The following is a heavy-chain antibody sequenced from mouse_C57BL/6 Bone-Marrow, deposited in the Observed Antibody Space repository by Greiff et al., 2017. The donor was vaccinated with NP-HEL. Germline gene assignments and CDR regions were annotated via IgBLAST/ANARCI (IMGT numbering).Heavy chain of an antibody. CDR3: AGGGPIYYDYDERAWFAY. D-gene: IGHD2-4*01. V-gene: IGHV1-72*01. J-gene: IGHJ3*01. Sequence: QVHVKQSGAELVKPGASVKLSCKASGYTFTSYWMHWVKQRPGRGLEWIGRIDPNSGGTKYNEKFKSKATLTVDKPSSTAYRQLSSLTSEDSAVYYCAGGGPIYYDYDERAWFAYWGQGTLVTVSA. CDR2: IDPNSGGT. CDR1: GYTFTSYW.